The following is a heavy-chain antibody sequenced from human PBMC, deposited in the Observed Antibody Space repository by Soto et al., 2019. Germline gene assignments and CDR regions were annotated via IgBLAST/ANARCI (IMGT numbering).Heavy chain of an antibody. Sequence: PGGSLRLSCAASGFTFSSYWMSWVRQAPGKGLEWVANIKQDGSEKYYVDSVKGRFTISRDNAKNSPYLQMNSLRAEDTAVYYCAKGLWAGTTTPYYYGMDVWGQGTTVTVSS. CDR3: AKGLWAGTTTPYYYGMDV. CDR1: GFTFSSYW. CDR2: IKQDGSEK. J-gene: IGHJ6*02. V-gene: IGHV3-7*01. D-gene: IGHD1-1*01.